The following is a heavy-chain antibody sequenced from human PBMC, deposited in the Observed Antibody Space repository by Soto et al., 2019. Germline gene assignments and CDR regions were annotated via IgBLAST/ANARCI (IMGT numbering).Heavy chain of an antibody. CDR3: AIGVGLRYFDLPFEY. J-gene: IGHJ4*02. CDR1: GGTFTNYT. D-gene: IGHD3-9*01. CDR2: IIPMFGTT. Sequence: QVQLVQSGAEVKKPGCSVKVSCKASGGTFTNYTISWVRQAPGQGLEWMGGIIPMFGTTNHAQKFQGRVTINSNKSTTTAHMQLRSLLSEDTAVYYYAIGVGLRYFDLPFEYWGQGTLVTVSS. V-gene: IGHV1-69*06.